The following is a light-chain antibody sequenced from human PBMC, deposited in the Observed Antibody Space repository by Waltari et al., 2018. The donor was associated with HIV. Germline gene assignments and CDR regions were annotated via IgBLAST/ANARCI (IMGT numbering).Light chain of an antibody. Sequence: SALTQPPSASGSPGQSVTISCTGTNSDVGGYSYFSRFQQHPGKAPKLMIYEVSKRPSGVPNRFSGSKSGNTASLTVSGLQADDEADYYCCSYAGTNHFYVFGTGTKVTVL. V-gene: IGLV2-8*01. CDR3: CSYAGTNHFYV. CDR1: NSDVGGYSY. J-gene: IGLJ1*01. CDR2: EVS.